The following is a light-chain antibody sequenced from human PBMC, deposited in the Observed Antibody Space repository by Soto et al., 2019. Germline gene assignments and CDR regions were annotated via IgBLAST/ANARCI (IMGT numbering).Light chain of an antibody. V-gene: IGLV7-46*01. Sequence: QAVVTQEPSLTVSPGGPATLTCGSGPGDVTSAHYPPWIQQKPGPAPKTLIYDASNKHSWTPARFSGSLLGGKAALTLSGAQPEDEADYYCFLSYSGTNWVFGGGTKLTVL. CDR2: DAS. CDR1: PGDVTSAHY. J-gene: IGLJ3*02. CDR3: FLSYSGTNWV.